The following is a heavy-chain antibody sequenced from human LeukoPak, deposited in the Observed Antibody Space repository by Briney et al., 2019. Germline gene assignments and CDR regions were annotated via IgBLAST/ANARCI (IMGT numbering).Heavy chain of an antibody. J-gene: IGHJ4*02. Sequence: ASVKVSCKASGYTFTSYGISWVRQAPGQGLEWMGWISAYNGNTNYAQKLQGRVTMTTDTSTSTAYMELRSLRSDGTAVYYCARDRFLSQLPIPFDYWGQGTLVTVSS. CDR2: ISAYNGNT. D-gene: IGHD2-2*01. V-gene: IGHV1-18*01. CDR3: ARDRFLSQLPIPFDY. CDR1: GYTFTSYG.